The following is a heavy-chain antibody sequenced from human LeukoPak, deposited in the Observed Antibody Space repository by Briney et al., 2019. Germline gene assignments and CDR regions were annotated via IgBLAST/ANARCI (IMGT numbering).Heavy chain of an antibody. CDR1: GYTFTSYY. V-gene: IGHV1-46*01. CDR3: ARGVHRRYYDSSAYFSD. Sequence: EASVKVSCKASGYTFTSYYMHWVRQAPGQGLEWMGIINPSGGNTRYAQKFQGRVIMTRDMSTSTVYMELSSLRSEDTAVYYCARGVHRRYYDSSAYFSDWGQGTLVTVFS. CDR2: INPSGGNT. J-gene: IGHJ4*02. D-gene: IGHD3-22*01.